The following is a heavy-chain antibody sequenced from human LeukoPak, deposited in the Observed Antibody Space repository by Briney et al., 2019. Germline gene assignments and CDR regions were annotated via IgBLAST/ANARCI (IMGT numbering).Heavy chain of an antibody. D-gene: IGHD6-6*01. V-gene: IGHV3-11*04. CDR2: ISSGGSSI. CDR3: ARGLSGYASSLGY. Sequence: LSLTCTVSGYSISSGYYWGWVRQAPGKGLEWLSYISSGGSSIYYADSLEGRFSISRDNAKNTLYLQMNSLRAEDTAVYYCARGLSGYASSLGYWGQGTLVTVSA. CDR1: GYSISSGYY. J-gene: IGHJ4*02.